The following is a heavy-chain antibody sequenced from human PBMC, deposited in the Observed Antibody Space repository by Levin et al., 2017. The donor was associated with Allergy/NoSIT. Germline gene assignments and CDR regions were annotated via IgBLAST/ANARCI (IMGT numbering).Heavy chain of an antibody. CDR3: ARGKGSSWYLYFDY. V-gene: IGHV4-59*01. D-gene: IGHD6-13*01. CDR1: GGSISSYY. J-gene: IGHJ4*02. Sequence: SETLSLTCTVSGGSISSYYWSWIRQPPGKGLEWIGYVSYSGSTNYNPSLKSRVTISVDTSKNQFSLKLSSVTAADTAVYYCARGKGSSWYLYFDYWGQGPLVTVSS. CDR2: VSYSGST.